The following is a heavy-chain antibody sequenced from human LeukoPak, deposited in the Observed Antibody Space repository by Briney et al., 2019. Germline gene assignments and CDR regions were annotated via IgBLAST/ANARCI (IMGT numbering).Heavy chain of an antibody. J-gene: IGHJ2*01. CDR1: GFTFSDHY. CDR3: ARDRGSYYYWYFDL. V-gene: IGHV3-72*01. Sequence: GSLRLSCAASGFTFSDHYMDWVRQAPGKGLEWVGRTRNKANSYTTEYAASVKGRFTISRDDSKNSLYLQMNSLKTEDTAVYYCARDRGSYYYWYFDLWGRGTLVTVSS. CDR2: TRNKANSYTT. D-gene: IGHD1-26*01.